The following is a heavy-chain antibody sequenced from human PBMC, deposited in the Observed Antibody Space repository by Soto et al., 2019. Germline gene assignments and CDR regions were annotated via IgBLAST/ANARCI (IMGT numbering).Heavy chain of an antibody. CDR2: IIALFAKT. Sequence: QVQVVQSGAEVKKPGSSVKVSCKTSGGTFSNYAISWVRQAPGPGLEWVGGIIALFAKTNFAQKFQDRVTITADKSTGTVYMELSSLRSEDTAVYYCARGLPYYYNSSGSPFDYWGQGTLVTVSS. D-gene: IGHD3-22*01. CDR1: GGTFSNYA. V-gene: IGHV1-69*06. CDR3: ARGLPYYYNSSGSPFDY. J-gene: IGHJ4*02.